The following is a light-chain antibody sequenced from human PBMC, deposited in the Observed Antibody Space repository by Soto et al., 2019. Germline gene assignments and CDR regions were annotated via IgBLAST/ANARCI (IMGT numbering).Light chain of an antibody. CDR3: QQYKRPWT. J-gene: IGKJ1*01. V-gene: IGKV1-5*03. CDR1: QSISSW. Sequence: DIQMTQSPSTLSASVGDRVTITCRASQSISSWLAWYQQKPGKAPKLLIYKASSLESGVPSRFSGSGSGTEFTLTISSLQPDDFATYYCQQYKRPWTFGQGTKVEIK. CDR2: KAS.